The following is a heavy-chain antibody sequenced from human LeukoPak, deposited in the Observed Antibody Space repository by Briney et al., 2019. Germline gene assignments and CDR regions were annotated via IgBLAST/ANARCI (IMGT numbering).Heavy chain of an antibody. CDR1: GFTFSSYS. CDR3: AKKNYYGSGSYQQFDY. Sequence: GGSLRLSCAASGFTFSSYSMNWVRQAPGKGLEWVSSISSSSSYIYYADSVKGRFTISRDNAKNSLYLQMNSLRAEDTAVYYCAKKNYYGSGSYQQFDYWGQGTLVTVSS. CDR2: ISSSSSYI. D-gene: IGHD3-10*01. J-gene: IGHJ4*02. V-gene: IGHV3-21*04.